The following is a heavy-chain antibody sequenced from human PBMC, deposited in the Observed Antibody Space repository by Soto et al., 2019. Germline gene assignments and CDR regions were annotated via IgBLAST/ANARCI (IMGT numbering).Heavy chain of an antibody. J-gene: IGHJ4*02. V-gene: IGHV1-69*06. CDR2: IIPIFGTA. D-gene: IGHD6-19*01. Sequence: SVKVSCKASGGTFSSYAISWVRQAPGQGLEWMGGIIPIFGTANYAQKFQGRVTITADKSISTAYMELSRLRSDDTAVYYCARDGGIAVAGSGYWGQGTLVTVS. CDR1: GGTFSSYA. CDR3: ARDGGIAVAGSGY.